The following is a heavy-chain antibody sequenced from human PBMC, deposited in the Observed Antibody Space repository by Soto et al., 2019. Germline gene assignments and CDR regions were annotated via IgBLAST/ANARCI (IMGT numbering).Heavy chain of an antibody. J-gene: IGHJ4*02. D-gene: IGHD3-22*01. CDR3: ARDSRASYDSSGYSRFDY. CDR2: ISYDGSNK. CDR1: GFTFSSYA. Sequence: QVQLVESGGGVVQPGRSLRLSCAASGFTFSSYAMHWVRQAPGKGLEWVAVISYDGSNKYYADSVKGRFTISRDNSKNTLYLQMNSLRAEDTAVYYCARDSRASYDSSGYSRFDYWGQGTLVTVSS. V-gene: IGHV3-30-3*01.